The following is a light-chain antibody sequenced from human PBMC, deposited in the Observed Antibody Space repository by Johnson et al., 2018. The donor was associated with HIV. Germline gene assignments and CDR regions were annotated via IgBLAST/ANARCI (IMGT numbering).Light chain of an antibody. CDR2: DNN. CDR3: GTWDSSLSAYV. V-gene: IGLV1-51*01. Sequence: QSVLTQPPSVSAAPGQKVTISCSGSSSNIGNNYVSWYQQLPGTAPKLLIYDNNKRPSGTPDRFSGSKSGTSATLGITGLQTGAEADYYCGTWDSSLSAYVFGTGTKVSVL. J-gene: IGLJ1*01. CDR1: SSNIGNNY.